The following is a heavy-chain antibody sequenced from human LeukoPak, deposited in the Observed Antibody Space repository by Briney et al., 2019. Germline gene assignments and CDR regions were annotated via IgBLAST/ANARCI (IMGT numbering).Heavy chain of an antibody. D-gene: IGHD2-2*02. J-gene: IGHJ3*02. CDR2: ISSSSSYI. CDR1: GFTFSSYS. CDR3: ASRNYTDAFDI. V-gene: IGHV3-21*01. Sequence: GGALRLSCAASGFTFSSYSMNWVRQAPGKGLEWVSSISSSSSYIYYADSVKGRFTISRDNAKNSLYLQMNSLRAEDTAVYYCASRNYTDAFDIWGQGTMVTVSS.